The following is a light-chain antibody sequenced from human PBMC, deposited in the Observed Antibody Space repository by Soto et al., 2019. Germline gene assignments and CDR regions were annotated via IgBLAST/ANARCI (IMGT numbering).Light chain of an antibody. CDR3: QHRSNWPIT. CDR2: DAS. V-gene: IGKV3D-20*02. CDR1: QSVNSNY. J-gene: IGKJ5*01. Sequence: EIVLTQSPSTLSLSPGERATLSCRASQSVNSNYLVWYQQKPGQAPRLLIYDASNRATGIPARFSGSGSGTDFTLTISSPEPEDFAVYYCQHRSNWPITFGQGRRLANK.